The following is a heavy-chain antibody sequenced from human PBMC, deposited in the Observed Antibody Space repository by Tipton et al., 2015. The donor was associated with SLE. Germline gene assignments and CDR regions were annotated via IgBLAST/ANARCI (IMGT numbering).Heavy chain of an antibody. CDR3: ARVQRFLRVPSYYYCMDV. Sequence: GLVKPSETLYLTCTVSGGSLSSYHWSWIRQPPGKGLEWVGYIYYSGNTYYSPSLKSRVTISVDTSKNQFSLKMRSVTAADTAVYYCARVQRFLRVPSYYYCMDVWGKGTTVTVSS. D-gene: IGHD3-3*01. CDR2: IYYSGNT. V-gene: IGHV4-59*13. CDR1: GGSLSSYH. J-gene: IGHJ6*03.